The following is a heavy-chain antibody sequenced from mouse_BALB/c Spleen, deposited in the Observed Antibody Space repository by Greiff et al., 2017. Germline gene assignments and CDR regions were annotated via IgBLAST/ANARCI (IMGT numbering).Heavy chain of an antibody. CDR2: ISNLAYSI. CDR3: AREGASYAMDY. CDR1: GFTFSDYG. D-gene: IGHD6-1*01. Sequence: EVKVEESGGGLVQPGGSRKLSCAASGFTFSDYGMAWVRQAPGKGPEWVAFISNLAYSIYYADTVTGRFTISRENAKNTLYLEMSSLRSEDTAMYYCAREGASYAMDYWGQGTAVTVSS. J-gene: IGHJ4*01. V-gene: IGHV5-15*02.